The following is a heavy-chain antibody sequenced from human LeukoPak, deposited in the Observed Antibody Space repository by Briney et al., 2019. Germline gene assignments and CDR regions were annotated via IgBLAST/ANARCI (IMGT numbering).Heavy chain of an antibody. D-gene: IGHD2-2*02. J-gene: IGHJ4*02. CDR3: ARTCSSSSCYMVH. CDR2: ISVYNGNT. Sequence: GASVIVSCKASGYTFTHYGITWVRQAPGQGLEWMGWISVYNGNTNYAQNLQGRVTLTTDTSTSTAYMELRSLRSDDTALYYCARTCSSSSCYMVHWGQGTLVTVSS. V-gene: IGHV1-18*01. CDR1: GYTFTHYG.